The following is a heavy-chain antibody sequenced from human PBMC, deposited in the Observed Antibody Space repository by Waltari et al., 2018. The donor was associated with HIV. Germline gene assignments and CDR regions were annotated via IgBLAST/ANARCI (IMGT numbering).Heavy chain of an antibody. CDR2: INPNSGGT. D-gene: IGHD3-10*01. Sequence: QVQLVQSGAEVKKPGASVKVSCKASGYTFTGYYMHWVRQAPGQGLEWMGRINPNSGGTNYALRVQGTVTMTRDTSCSTAYMELSRLRSDDTAVYYCARDHLYGSLEWGQGTLVTVSS. J-gene: IGHJ4*02. CDR1: GYTFTGYY. V-gene: IGHV1-2*06. CDR3: ARDHLYGSLE.